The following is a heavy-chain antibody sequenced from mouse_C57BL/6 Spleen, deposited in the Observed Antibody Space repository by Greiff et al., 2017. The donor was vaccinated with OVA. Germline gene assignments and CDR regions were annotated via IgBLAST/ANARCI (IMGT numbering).Heavy chain of an antibody. CDR2: IYPGAGDT. J-gene: IGHJ3*01. CDR1: GYAFSSSW. D-gene: IGHD4-1*01. CDR3: ATLTDGSWFAY. V-gene: IGHV1-82*01. Sequence: QVQLQQSGPELVKPGASVTLSCKASGYAFSSSWMNWVKQRPGQGLEWIGRIYPGAGDTTYNGKFKGKAILTADKSSSTAYMQLSSLTSEDSAVYFCATLTDGSWFAYWGQGTLVTVSA.